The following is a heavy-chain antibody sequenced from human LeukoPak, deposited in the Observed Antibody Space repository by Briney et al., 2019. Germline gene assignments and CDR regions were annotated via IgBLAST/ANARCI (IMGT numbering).Heavy chain of an antibody. D-gene: IGHD2-15*01. Sequence: SETLSLTCTVSVGSISSTYGGWIRQPPGRGRGWIGYIYHRGSTNYNPSLKSRVTISVDTSKNQFSLMLSSVTAADTAVYYRAREGYCSGGSCHRTFDYWGRGTLVTVSS. CDR3: AREGYCSGGSCHRTFDY. V-gene: IGHV4-59*01. CDR1: VGSISSTY. J-gene: IGHJ4*02. CDR2: IYHRGST.